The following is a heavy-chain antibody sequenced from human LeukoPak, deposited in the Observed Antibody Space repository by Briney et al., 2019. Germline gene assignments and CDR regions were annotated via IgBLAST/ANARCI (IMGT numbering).Heavy chain of an antibody. CDR3: AREDSSGYDY. Sequence: ASVKVSCKASGYALTGYYMHWVRQAPGQGLEWMGWINPNSGGTNYAQNFQGRVTMNRDTSISTAYMEVSRLRADDTAVYYCAREDSSGYDYWGQGTLVTVSS. J-gene: IGHJ4*02. V-gene: IGHV1-2*02. CDR2: INPNSGGT. D-gene: IGHD3-22*01. CDR1: GYALTGYY.